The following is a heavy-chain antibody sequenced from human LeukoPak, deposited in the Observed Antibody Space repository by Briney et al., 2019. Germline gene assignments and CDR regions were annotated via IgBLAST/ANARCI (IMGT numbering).Heavy chain of an antibody. CDR2: ISYDGSNK. CDR3: AREGYSSSWYYFDY. D-gene: IGHD6-13*01. J-gene: IGHJ4*02. Sequence: GGSLRLSCAASGFTFSSYGMHWVRQAPGKGLEWVAVISYDGSNKYYADSVKGRFTISRDNSKNTLYLQMNSLRAEDAAVYYCAREGYSSSWYYFDYWGQGTLVTVSS. CDR1: GFTFSSYG. V-gene: IGHV3-30*03.